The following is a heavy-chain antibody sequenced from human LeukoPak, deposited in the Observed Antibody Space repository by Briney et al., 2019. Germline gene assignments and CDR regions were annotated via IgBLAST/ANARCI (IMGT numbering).Heavy chain of an antibody. V-gene: IGHV1-69*01. CDR2: IIPIFGTA. Sequence: ASVKVSCKASGGTFISYAISWVRQAPGQGLEWMGGIIPIFGTANYAQKFQGRVTITADESTSTAYMELSSLRSEDTAVYYCARSLVGCSGGSCYAAGESLPYYYGMDVWGQGTTVTVSS. CDR1: GGTFISYA. D-gene: IGHD2-15*01. J-gene: IGHJ6*02. CDR3: ARSLVGCSGGSCYAAGESLPYYYGMDV.